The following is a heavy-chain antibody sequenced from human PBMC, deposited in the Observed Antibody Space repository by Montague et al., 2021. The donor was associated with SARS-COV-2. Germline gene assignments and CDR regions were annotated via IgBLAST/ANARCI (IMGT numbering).Heavy chain of an antibody. D-gene: IGHD3-10*01. CDR2: IYHSGST. CDR1: GGSISSGGYS. CDR3: ARGSMVRGGKVYYGVDV. Sequence: TLSLTCAVSGGSISSGGYSWNWIRQPPGKGLEWIGYIYHSGSTYYNPPLKSRVTISLDSSKNQFSLNLTSVTAADTAVYYCARGSMVRGGKVYYGVDVWGQGTTVTVSS. V-gene: IGHV4-30-2*01. J-gene: IGHJ6*02.